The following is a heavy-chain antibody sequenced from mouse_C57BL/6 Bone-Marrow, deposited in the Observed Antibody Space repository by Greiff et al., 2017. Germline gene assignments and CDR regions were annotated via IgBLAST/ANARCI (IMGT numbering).Heavy chain of an antibody. CDR3: TTTYDYDDGFAY. Sequence: VQLQQSGAELVRPGASVKLSCTASGFNIKDDYMHWVKQRPEQGLEWIGWIDPENGDTEYASKFQGKATIKADTSSNTAYLQLSSLTSEDTAVYYCTTTYDYDDGFAYWGQGTLVTVSA. CDR2: IDPENGDT. J-gene: IGHJ3*01. CDR1: GFNIKDDY. D-gene: IGHD2-4*01. V-gene: IGHV14-4*01.